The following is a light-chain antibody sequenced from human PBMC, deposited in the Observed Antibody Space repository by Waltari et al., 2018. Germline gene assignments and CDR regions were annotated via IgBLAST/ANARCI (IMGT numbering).Light chain of an antibody. CDR3: QQHGDSPYT. V-gene: IGKV3-20*01. Sequence: NVLTQSPGTLSLSAGEGATLSCRASRSISATFLAWYQQKPGQAPRLLIYATSRRATGIPERFSGSGSEKDFTLTINRVEPEDFAVYYCQQHGDSPYTFGQGTRLEIK. J-gene: IGKJ2*01. CDR1: RSISATF. CDR2: ATS.